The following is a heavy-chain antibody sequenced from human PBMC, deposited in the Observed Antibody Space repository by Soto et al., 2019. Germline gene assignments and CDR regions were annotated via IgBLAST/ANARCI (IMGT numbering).Heavy chain of an antibody. V-gene: IGHV3-13*05. CDR1: GFTFSSYD. CDR2: IGTAGDP. CDR3: ARVRRYYDSSGYYYYYYGMDV. Sequence: GGSLRLSCAASGFTFSSYDMHWVRQATGKGLEWVSAIGTAGDPYYPGSVKGRFTISRENAKNSLYLQMNSLRAGDTAVYYCARVRRYYDSSGYYYYYYGMDVWGQGTTVTVSS. D-gene: IGHD3-22*01. J-gene: IGHJ6*02.